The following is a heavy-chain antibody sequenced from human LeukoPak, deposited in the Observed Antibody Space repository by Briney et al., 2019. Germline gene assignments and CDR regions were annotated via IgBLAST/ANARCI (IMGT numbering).Heavy chain of an antibody. CDR1: GYTFTGYY. CDR2: INPNSGGT. D-gene: IGHD2-21*02. CDR3: ARDRDCGGDCENAFDI. Sequence: ASVKVSCKASGYTFTGYYMHWARQAPGQGLEWMGWINPNSGGTNYAQKFQGRVTMTRDTSISTAYMELSRLRSDDTAVYYCARDRDCGGDCENAFDIWGQGTMVTVSS. V-gene: IGHV1-2*02. J-gene: IGHJ3*02.